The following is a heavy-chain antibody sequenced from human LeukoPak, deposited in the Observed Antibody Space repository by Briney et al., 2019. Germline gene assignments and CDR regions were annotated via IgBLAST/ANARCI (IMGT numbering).Heavy chain of an antibody. CDR2: INHSGST. Sequence: NPSETLSLTCAVYGGSFSGYYWSWIRQPPGKGLEWIGEINHSGSTNYNPSLKSRVTISVDTSKNQFSLKLSSVTAADTAVYYCARGPRFIRGYSGYDLYYYYYYMDVWGKGTTVTVSS. D-gene: IGHD5-12*01. CDR1: GGSFSGYY. V-gene: IGHV4-34*01. CDR3: ARGPRFIRGYSGYDLYYYYYYMDV. J-gene: IGHJ6*03.